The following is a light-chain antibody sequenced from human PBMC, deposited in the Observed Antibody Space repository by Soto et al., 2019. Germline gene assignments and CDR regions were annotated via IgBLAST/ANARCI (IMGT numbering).Light chain of an antibody. J-gene: IGKJ5*01. CDR1: QSIDIY. V-gene: IGKV1-39*01. CDR3: QQTYSTPIT. CDR2: TTS. Sequence: DIHMTQSPSSLSASLGDRVTITCRASQSIDIYLNWYQQKPGTAPKLLIYTTSSLQSGVPSRFSGSGSGTDFTLTISSLQPEDFATYYCQQTYSTPITFGQGTRLEIK.